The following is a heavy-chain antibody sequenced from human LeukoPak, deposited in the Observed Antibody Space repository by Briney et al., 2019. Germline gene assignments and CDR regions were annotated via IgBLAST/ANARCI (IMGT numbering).Heavy chain of an antibody. CDR2: IIPILGIA. CDR1: GGTFSSYA. J-gene: IGHJ4*02. D-gene: IGHD6-13*01. CDR3: ARGDSSSWYFDY. V-gene: IGHV1-69*04. Sequence: ASVKVSCKASGGTFSSYAISWVRQAPGQGLEWMGRIIPILGIANYAQKFQGRVTITADKSTSTAYMELSSLRSEGTAVYYCARGDSSSWYFDYWGQGTLVTVSS.